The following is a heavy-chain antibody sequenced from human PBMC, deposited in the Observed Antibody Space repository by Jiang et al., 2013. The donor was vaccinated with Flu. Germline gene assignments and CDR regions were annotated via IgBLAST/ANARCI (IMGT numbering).Heavy chain of an antibody. V-gene: IGHV1-69*06. D-gene: IGHD3-10*01. Sequence: SGAEVKKPGSSVKVSCKASGGTFSSNSVSWVRQAPGQGLEWMGGIIPIFGTENYAQKFQGRVTMTADTSTNTVYMELSSLRSEDTGVYYCARESHGVWFGELYRWFDPWGQGTLVTVSS. CDR3: ARESHGVWFGELYRWFDP. J-gene: IGHJ5*02. CDR2: IIPIFGTE. CDR1: GGTFSSNS.